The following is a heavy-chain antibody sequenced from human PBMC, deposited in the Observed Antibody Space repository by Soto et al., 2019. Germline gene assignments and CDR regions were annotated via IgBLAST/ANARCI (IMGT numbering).Heavy chain of an antibody. Sequence: SETLSLTCTVSGGSISSSSYYWGWIRQPPGKGLEWIGSIYYSGSTYYNPSLKSRVTISVDTSKNQFSLKLSSVTAADTAVCYCARRGIAARPVGYYYYYGMDVWGQGTTVTVSS. J-gene: IGHJ6*02. D-gene: IGHD6-6*01. V-gene: IGHV4-39*01. CDR2: IYYSGST. CDR1: GGSISSSSYY. CDR3: ARRGIAARPVGYYYYYGMDV.